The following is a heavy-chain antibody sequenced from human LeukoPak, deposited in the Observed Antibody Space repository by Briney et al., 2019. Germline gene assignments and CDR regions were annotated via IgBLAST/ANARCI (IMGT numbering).Heavy chain of an antibody. CDR1: GFTFSNYG. D-gene: IGHD3-10*01. CDR3: AGGSGSPLDY. CDR2: ISCDGSNK. Sequence: GGSLRLSCAASGFTFSNYGMHWVRQAPGKGLEWVAVISCDGSNKYYADSVKGRFTIPRDNSKNTLFLQMNSLRADDTAVYSCAGGSGSPLDYWGQGTLVTVSS. V-gene: IGHV3-30*03. J-gene: IGHJ4*02.